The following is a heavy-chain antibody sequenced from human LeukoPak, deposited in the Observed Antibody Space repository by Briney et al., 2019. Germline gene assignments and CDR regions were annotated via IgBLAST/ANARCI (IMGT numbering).Heavy chain of an antibody. V-gene: IGHV3-74*01. CDR2: INSDGSST. Sequence: GGSLRLSCAASGFTFSNYWMHWVRQTPGKGLVWVSRINSDGSSTSYADSVKGRFTISRDNAKNTVYLQMNSLGAEDTAVYYCAREGYSSAYVAYWGQGTLVTVSS. CDR1: GFTFSNYW. CDR3: AREGYSSAYVAY. D-gene: IGHD6-19*01. J-gene: IGHJ4*02.